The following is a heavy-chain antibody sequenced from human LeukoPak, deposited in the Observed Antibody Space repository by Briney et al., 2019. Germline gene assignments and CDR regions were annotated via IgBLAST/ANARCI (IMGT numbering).Heavy chain of an antibody. Sequence: ASVKVSCKASGYTFTSYGISWVRQAPGQGLEWMGWISAYNGNTSYAQKLQGRVTMTTDTSTSTAYMELRSLRSDDTAVYYCARVLLWFGDTTGWFDPWGQGTLVTVSS. V-gene: IGHV1-18*01. CDR3: ARVLLWFGDTTGWFDP. D-gene: IGHD3-10*01. J-gene: IGHJ5*02. CDR2: ISAYNGNT. CDR1: GYTFTSYG.